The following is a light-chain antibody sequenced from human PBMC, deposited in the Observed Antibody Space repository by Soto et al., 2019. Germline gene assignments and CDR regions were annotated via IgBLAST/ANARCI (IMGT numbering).Light chain of an antibody. CDR2: GAS. CDR3: QQYGSAPAWT. Sequence: EIVLTQSPGTLSLSPGARATLSCRASQSISSSYLAWYQQKPGQAPRLLIYGASNRATGIPDRFSGSGSGTDFTLTISRLEPEDFAVYYCQQYGSAPAWTFGQGTKVEIK. J-gene: IGKJ1*01. V-gene: IGKV3-20*01. CDR1: QSISSSY.